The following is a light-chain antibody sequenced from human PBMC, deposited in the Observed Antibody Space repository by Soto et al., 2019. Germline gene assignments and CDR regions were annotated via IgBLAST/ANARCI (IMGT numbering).Light chain of an antibody. CDR1: QSIGNW. Sequence: DIQMTQSPSTLSASVVYIFTITFRSSQSIGNWLAWYQQNPGKAPTLLIYDASSLESGVSSRFSGSGSGTEFALTISSLQADDFATYFCQHGYSTPLTFGGGTKVDIK. V-gene: IGKV1-5*01. CDR2: DAS. CDR3: QHGYSTPLT. J-gene: IGKJ4*01.